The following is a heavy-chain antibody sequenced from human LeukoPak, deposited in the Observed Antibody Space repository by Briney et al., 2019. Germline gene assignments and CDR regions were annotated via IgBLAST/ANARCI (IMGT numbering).Heavy chain of an antibody. J-gene: IGHJ4*02. CDR3: AKSDCGSDGCKLLNY. D-gene: IGHD2-21*01. Sequence: GSLRLSCAASGFTFNNYAMGWVRQPPGKGLEWLSAIDGGGDATKYADSVKGRFTISRDNSKNTLSLQMNSLRVEDTAIYYCAKSDCGSDGCKLLNYWGQGILVTVSS. V-gene: IGHV3-23*01. CDR2: IDGGGDAT. CDR1: GFTFNNYA.